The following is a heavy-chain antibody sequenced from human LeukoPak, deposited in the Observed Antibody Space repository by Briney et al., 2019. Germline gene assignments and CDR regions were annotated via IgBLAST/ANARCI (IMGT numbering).Heavy chain of an antibody. CDR1: GFTFTIHA. Sequence: GGSLRLSCAASGFTFTIHAMTWVRQAPGKGLEWVSTIDRSGERTHYADSVRGRFTISRDNSRNTLYLQMNSLRAEDTAIYYCTKDVQNDVGATDCWGQGTPVTVSS. CDR2: IDRSGERT. CDR3: TKDVQNDVGATDC. D-gene: IGHD1-26*01. J-gene: IGHJ4*02. V-gene: IGHV3-23*01.